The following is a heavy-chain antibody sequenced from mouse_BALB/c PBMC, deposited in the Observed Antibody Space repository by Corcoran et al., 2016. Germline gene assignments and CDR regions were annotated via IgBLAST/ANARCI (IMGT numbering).Heavy chain of an antibody. CDR1: GYSITGYY. CDR3: ARGGYYDYFDY. D-gene: IGHD1-1*01. V-gene: IGHV1-26*01. CDR2: INPYNGAT. Sequence: EVRLQQSGPQRVKPGASVKISCEASGYSITGYYMHWVKQSHVKSLEWIGRINPYNGATSYNQNFKDKASLTVDKSSSTAYMELHSLTSEDSAVYYCARGGYYDYFDYWGQGTTLTVSS. J-gene: IGHJ2*01.